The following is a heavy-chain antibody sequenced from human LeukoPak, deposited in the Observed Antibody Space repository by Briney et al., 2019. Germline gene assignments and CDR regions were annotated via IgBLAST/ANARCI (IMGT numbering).Heavy chain of an antibody. CDR3: ARHYYDSSGYSLGAFDI. CDR2: IYYSGST. Sequence: SETLSLTCTVSGGSISSYYWSWLRQPPGKGLEWVGYIYYSGSTNYNPSLKRRVTISVDTSQDQFSLELGSVTAADTAVVYCARHYYDSSGYSLGAFDIWGQGTMVTVSS. J-gene: IGHJ3*02. V-gene: IGHV4-59*08. D-gene: IGHD3-22*01. CDR1: GGSISSYY.